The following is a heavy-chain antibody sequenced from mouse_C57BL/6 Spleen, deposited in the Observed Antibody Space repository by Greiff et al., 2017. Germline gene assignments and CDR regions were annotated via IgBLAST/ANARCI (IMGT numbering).Heavy chain of an antibody. V-gene: IGHV1-19*01. Sequence: VQLQQSGPVLVKPGASVKMSCKASGYTFTDYYMNWVKQSHGKSLEWIGVINPYNGGTSYNQKFKGKATLTVDKSSSTAYMELNSLTSEDSAVYYCARGNYYGSSPLMDYWGQGTSVTVSS. CDR1: GYTFTDYY. CDR2: INPYNGGT. D-gene: IGHD1-1*01. CDR3: ARGNYYGSSPLMDY. J-gene: IGHJ4*01.